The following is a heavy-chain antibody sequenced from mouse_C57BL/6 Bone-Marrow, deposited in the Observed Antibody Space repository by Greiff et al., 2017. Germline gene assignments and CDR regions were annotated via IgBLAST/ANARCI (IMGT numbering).Heavy chain of an antibody. V-gene: IGHV1-59*01. Sequence: VKLQQPGAELVRPGTSVKLSCKASGYTFTSYWMHWVKQRPGQGLEWIGVIDPSDSYTNYNQKFKGKATLTVDTSSSTAYMQLSSLTSEDSAVYYCARRENYGLYWGQGTTLTVSS. CDR2: IDPSDSYT. CDR3: ARRENYGLY. J-gene: IGHJ2*01. D-gene: IGHD1-1*02. CDR1: GYTFTSYW.